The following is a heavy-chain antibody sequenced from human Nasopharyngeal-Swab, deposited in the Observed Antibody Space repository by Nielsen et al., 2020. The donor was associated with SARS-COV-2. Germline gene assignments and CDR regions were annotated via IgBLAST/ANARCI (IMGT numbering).Heavy chain of an antibody. Sequence: GESLKISCAASGFTFSSYWMHWVRQAPGKGLVWVSRINSDGSSTRYADSVKGRFTISRDNAKNTLYLQMNSLRVEDTAIYYCARESSSDYTFDYWGQGTLVTVSS. CDR1: GFTFSSYW. CDR3: ARESSSDYTFDY. CDR2: INSDGSST. D-gene: IGHD3-22*01. V-gene: IGHV3-74*01. J-gene: IGHJ4*02.